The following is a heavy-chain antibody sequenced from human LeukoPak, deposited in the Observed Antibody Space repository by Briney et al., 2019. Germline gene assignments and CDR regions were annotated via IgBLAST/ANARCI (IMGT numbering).Heavy chain of an antibody. V-gene: IGHV4-59*08. CDR3: AREANYGGTDY. CDR2: IYYSGST. D-gene: IGHD4-23*01. Sequence: PSETLSLTCTVSGGSISSYYWSWIRQPPGKGLEWIGYIYYSGSTNYNPSFKSRVTISVDTSKNQFSLKLSSVTAADTAVYYCAREANYGGTDYWGQGTLVTVSS. J-gene: IGHJ4*02. CDR1: GGSISSYY.